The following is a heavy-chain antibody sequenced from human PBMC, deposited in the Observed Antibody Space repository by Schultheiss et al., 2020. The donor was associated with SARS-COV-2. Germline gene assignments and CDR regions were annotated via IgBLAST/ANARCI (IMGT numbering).Heavy chain of an antibody. CDR2: ISYDGSNK. J-gene: IGHJ6*02. Sequence: AGSLRLSCAASGFTFSSYGMHWVRQAPGKGLEWVAVISYDGSNKYYADSVKGRFTISRDNSKNTLYLQMNSLRAEDTAVYYCARDGPVRYCSGGSCYSQLEDYYYGMDVWGQGTTVTVSS. CDR3: ARDGPVRYCSGGSCYSQLEDYYYGMDV. V-gene: IGHV3-30*03. D-gene: IGHD2-15*01. CDR1: GFTFSSYG.